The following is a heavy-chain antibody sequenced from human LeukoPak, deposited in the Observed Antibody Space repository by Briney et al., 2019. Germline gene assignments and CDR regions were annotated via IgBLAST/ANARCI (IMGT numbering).Heavy chain of an antibody. J-gene: IGHJ3*02. V-gene: IGHV1-69*05. CDR3: ARGGAAAARGDAFDI. Sequence: ASVKVSCKASGGTFSSYAISWVRQAPGQGLEWMGGIIPIFGTANYAQKFQGRVTITTDESTSTAYMELSSLRSEDTAVYYCARGGAAAARGDAFDIWGQGTMVTVSS. CDR2: IIPIFGTA. D-gene: IGHD6-13*01. CDR1: GGTFSSYA.